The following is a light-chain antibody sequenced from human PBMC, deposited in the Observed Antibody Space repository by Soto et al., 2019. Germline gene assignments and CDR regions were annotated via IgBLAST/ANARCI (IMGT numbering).Light chain of an antibody. J-gene: IGLJ2*01. Sequence: QSVLTQPPSVSGAPGQRVTISCTGSSSNIGAGYDVHWYQQLPGTAPKLLIYGNSNRPSGVPDRFSGSKSGTSASLATTGLQAEDEADYYCQSYDSSLSGSVFGGGTKLIVL. CDR2: GNS. CDR1: SSNIGAGYD. V-gene: IGLV1-40*01. CDR3: QSYDSSLSGSV.